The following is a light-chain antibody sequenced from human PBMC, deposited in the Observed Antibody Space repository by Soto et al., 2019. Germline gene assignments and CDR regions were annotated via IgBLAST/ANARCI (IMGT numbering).Light chain of an antibody. CDR3: QQYNNWPLT. J-gene: IGKJ4*01. CDR2: GTS. V-gene: IGKV3-15*01. Sequence: EVELTQSPATLSLSPGQRATLSCRASHSVDTSNVAWYQQRPGQAPRVLIYGTSTRATGIPPRFSGSGSGTEFTLTISSLQSEDFAVYFCQQYNNWPLTFGGGTKVDIK. CDR1: HSVDTSN.